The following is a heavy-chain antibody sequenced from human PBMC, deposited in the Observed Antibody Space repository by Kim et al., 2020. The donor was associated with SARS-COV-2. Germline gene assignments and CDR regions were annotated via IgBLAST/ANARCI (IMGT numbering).Heavy chain of an antibody. Sequence: RVTISVDTSKNQFSLKLSSVTAADTAVYYCARDLLSDSSGYYYYYGMDVWGQGTTVTVSS. CDR3: ARDLLSDSSGYYYYYGMDV. V-gene: IGHV4-30-2*04. J-gene: IGHJ6*02. D-gene: IGHD3-22*01.